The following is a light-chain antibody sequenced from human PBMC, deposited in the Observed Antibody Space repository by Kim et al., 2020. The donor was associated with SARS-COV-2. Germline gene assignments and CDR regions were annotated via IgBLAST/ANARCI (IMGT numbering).Light chain of an antibody. V-gene: IGLV2-14*03. J-gene: IGLJ1*01. CDR1: SNDVGAYKY. CDR2: DVS. CDR3: ASYAGSTLYI. Sequence: QSALTQPASVSGSPGQSITISCTGTSNDVGAYKYVSWYQQHPGKAPKLIIYDVSNRPSGVSTRFSGSKSGNTASLTISGLQAEDETDYYCASYAGSTLYIFGTGTKVTVL.